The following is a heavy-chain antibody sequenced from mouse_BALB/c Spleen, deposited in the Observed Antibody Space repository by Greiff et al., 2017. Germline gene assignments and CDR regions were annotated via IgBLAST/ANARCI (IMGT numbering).Heavy chain of an antibody. V-gene: IGHV1-80*01. J-gene: IGHJ3*01. CDR3: ARDGYDDD. CDR1: GYAFSSYW. Sequence: VQLQQSGAELVRPGSSVKISCKASGYAFSSYWMNWVKQRPGQGLEWIGQIYPGDGDTNYNGKFKGKATLTADKSSSTAYMQLSSLTSEDSAVYFCARDGYDDDWGPGTLVTVSA. D-gene: IGHD2-4*01. CDR2: IYPGDGDT.